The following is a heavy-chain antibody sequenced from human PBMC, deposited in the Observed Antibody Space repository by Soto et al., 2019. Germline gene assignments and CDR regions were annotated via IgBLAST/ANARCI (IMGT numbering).Heavy chain of an antibody. D-gene: IGHD1-1*01. Sequence: QVQLVQSGAEVKKPGSSVKISCTASGDTFNNRTFTWVWRAPGQGLEWIGRVISLLDASNYAEKFQDRATITADRSTNTAYMELIGLKSEDSAIYYCASGKTQMPQVRMGFYYYMDIWGKGTTVTVSS. CDR1: GDTFNNRT. CDR2: VISLLDAS. V-gene: IGHV1-69*08. J-gene: IGHJ6*03. CDR3: ASGKTQMPQVRMGFYYYMDI.